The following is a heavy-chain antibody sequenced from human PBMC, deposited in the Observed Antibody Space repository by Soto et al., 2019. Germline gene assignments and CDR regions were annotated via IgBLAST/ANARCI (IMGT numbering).Heavy chain of an antibody. CDR2: IYSGGST. D-gene: IGHD3-10*01. Sequence: GGSLRLSCAASGLSVSSNYMSLVRPAPGKGLEWVSSIYSGGSTYYADSVKGRFTISRDNSKNTLYLQMNSLIAEDTAVYYCARGLHYYYDSGRSNYYFDYWGQGTLVTVSS. J-gene: IGHJ4*02. V-gene: IGHV3-53*01. CDR1: GLSVSSNY. CDR3: ARGLHYYYDSGRSNYYFDY.